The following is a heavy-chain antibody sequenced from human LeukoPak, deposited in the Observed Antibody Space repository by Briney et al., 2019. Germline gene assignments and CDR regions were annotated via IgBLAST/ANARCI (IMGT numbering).Heavy chain of an antibody. D-gene: IGHD5-12*01. J-gene: IGHJ4*02. CDR2: IYYSGST. Sequence: SETLSLTCTVSGGSISSYYWSWIRQPPGKGLEWIGYIYYSGSTNYNPSLKSRVTISVDTSKNQFSLKLSSVTAADTAVYYCAREVFGGGYTDYWGQGTLVTVSS. CDR1: GGSISSYY. CDR3: AREVFGGGYTDY. V-gene: IGHV4-59*01.